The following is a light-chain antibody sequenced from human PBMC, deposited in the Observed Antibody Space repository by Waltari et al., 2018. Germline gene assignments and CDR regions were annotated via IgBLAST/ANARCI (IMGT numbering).Light chain of an antibody. V-gene: IGLV3-1*01. J-gene: IGLJ2*01. CDR2: HDK. Sequence: SYDLIQPPSVSVSPGQTVSITCSGDQSGDKDSPWYQQKPGQSPVLVIYHDKKRPSGIPERFSGSNSGNTVTLTISGTQTLDEADYYCQTWANYSVFFGGGTKLTVL. CDR1: QSGDKD. CDR3: QTWANYSVF.